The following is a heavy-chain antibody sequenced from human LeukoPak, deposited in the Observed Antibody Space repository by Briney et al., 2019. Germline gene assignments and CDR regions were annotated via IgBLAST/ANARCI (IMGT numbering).Heavy chain of an antibody. J-gene: IGHJ3*02. CDR3: AKDIGGSGTEAFDI. Sequence: PGGSLRLSCAASGFTFDDYAMHWVRQAPGKGLEWVSGISWNSGSIGYADSVKGRFTISRDNAKNSLYLQMNSLRAEDTALYYCAKDIGGSGTEAFDIWGQGTMVTVSS. V-gene: IGHV3-9*01. D-gene: IGHD3-10*01. CDR2: ISWNSGSI. CDR1: GFTFDDYA.